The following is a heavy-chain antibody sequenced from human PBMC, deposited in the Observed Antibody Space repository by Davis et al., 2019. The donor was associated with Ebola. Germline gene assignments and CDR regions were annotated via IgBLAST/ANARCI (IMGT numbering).Heavy chain of an antibody. CDR1: GGSFSGYY. CDR3: ARRGRGSSTNYYYGMDV. CDR2: IHHSGST. D-gene: IGHD2-2*01. J-gene: IGHJ6*02. V-gene: IGHV4-34*01. Sequence: MPSETLSLTCAVYGGSFSGYYWSWIRQPPGKGLEWIGEIHHSGSTNYNPSLKSRVTISVDTSKNQFSLKLSSVTAADTAVYYCARRGRGSSTNYYYGMDVWGQGTTVTVSS.